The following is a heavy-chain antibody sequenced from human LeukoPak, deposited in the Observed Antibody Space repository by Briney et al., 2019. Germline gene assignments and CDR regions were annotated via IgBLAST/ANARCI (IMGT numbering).Heavy chain of an antibody. D-gene: IGHD3-22*01. J-gene: IGHJ6*02. CDR2: IYYSGST. CDR3: ARTQAGLVYDSSGYRSYYYGMDV. V-gene: IGHV4-39*07. CDR1: GGSISSSSYY. Sequence: SETLSLTCTVSGGSISSSSYYWGWIRQPPGKGLEWIGSIYYSGSTYYNPSLKSRVTISVDTSKNQFSLKLSSVTAADTAVYYCARTQAGLVYDSSGYRSYYYGMDVWGQGTTVTVPS.